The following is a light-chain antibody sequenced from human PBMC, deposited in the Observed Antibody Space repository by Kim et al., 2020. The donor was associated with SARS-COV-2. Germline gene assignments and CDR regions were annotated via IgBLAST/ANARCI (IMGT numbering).Light chain of an antibody. CDR1: KLGDKY. Sequence: SYELTQPPSVSVSPGQTASITCSEDKLGDKYGCWYQQKPGQSPVVVIYQDSKRPSGIPERFSGSNSGNTATLTISGTQAMDEADYYCQAWDSSTVVFGGGTQLTVL. CDR3: QAWDSSTVV. J-gene: IGLJ2*01. V-gene: IGLV3-1*01. CDR2: QDS.